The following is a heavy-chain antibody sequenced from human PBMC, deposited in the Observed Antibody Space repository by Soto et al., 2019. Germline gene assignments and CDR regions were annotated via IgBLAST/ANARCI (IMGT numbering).Heavy chain of an antibody. D-gene: IGHD3-22*01. V-gene: IGHV4-4*02. J-gene: IGHJ4*02. CDR1: GGSISSTYW. CDR2: IHYGAST. CDR3: ARGEYFVSRGYSAWYFDY. Sequence: QVRLQESGPGLVKPSETLSLTCVVSGGSISSTYWWTWVRQPPGKGLEWIGEIHYGASTNHNPSLKSRVTISIDKSKNQFSLALTSLTAADTAVYFCARGEYFVSRGYSAWYFDYWGQGTLVTVSS.